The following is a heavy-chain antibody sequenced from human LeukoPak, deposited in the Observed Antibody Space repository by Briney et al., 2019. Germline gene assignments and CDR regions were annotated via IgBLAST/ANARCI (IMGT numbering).Heavy chain of an antibody. V-gene: IGHV4-30-2*01. J-gene: IGHJ6*02. CDR1: GGSISSDGYS. Sequence: PSQTLSLTCAVSGGSISSDGYSWSWIRQPPGKGLEWIGYIYHTGNTYYNPALRSRVTISLDRSKNQFSLKLTSVTAADTAVYYCAREAYDVLTCLGGGMDVWGQGTTVTVSS. D-gene: IGHD3-9*01. CDR3: AREAYDVLTCLGGGMDV. CDR2: IYHTGNT.